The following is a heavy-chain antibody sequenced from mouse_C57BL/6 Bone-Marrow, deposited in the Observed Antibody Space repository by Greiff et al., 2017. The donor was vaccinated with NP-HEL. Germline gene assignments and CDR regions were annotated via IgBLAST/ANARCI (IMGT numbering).Heavy chain of an antibody. V-gene: IGHV14-4*01. CDR2: IDPENGDT. CDR1: GFNIKDDY. CDR3: TPIWYYKSFAY. Sequence: EVKLHESGAELVRPGASVKLSCTASGFNIKDDYMHWVKQRPEQGLEWIGWIDPENGDTEYASKFQGKATITADTSSNTAYLQLSSLTSEDTAVYYCTPIWYYKSFAYWGQGTLVTVSA. J-gene: IGHJ3*01. D-gene: IGHD2-12*01.